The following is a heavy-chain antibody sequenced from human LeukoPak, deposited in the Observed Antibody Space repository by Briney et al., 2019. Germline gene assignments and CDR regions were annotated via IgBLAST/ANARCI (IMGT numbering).Heavy chain of an antibody. J-gene: IGHJ6*02. CDR2: IYYNGNT. V-gene: IGHV4-59*01. Sequence: SETLSLTCTVSGGSISSSYWNWIRRPPGKGLEWIGYIYYNGNTNYSPSLKSRVTMSVDTSKNLFSLKVSSVTAADTAVYYCARGRSNYYGMDVWGQGTTVTVSS. D-gene: IGHD1-26*01. CDR3: ARGRSNYYGMDV. CDR1: GGSISSSY.